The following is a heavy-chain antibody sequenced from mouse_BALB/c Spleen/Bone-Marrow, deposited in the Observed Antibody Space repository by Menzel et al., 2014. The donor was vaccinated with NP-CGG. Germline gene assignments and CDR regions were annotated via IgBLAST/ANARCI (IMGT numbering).Heavy chain of an antibody. D-gene: IGHD2-2*01. CDR1: GDSIXGGY. CDR2: ISYSGST. CDR3: ARFGYDYALDY. V-gene: IGHV3-8*02. J-gene: IGHJ4*01. Sequence: EVKLMESGPSLVKPSQTLSLTCSVTGDSIXGGYWNWIRKFPGNKLEYMGYISYSGSTYYNPSLKSRISITRDTSKNQYYLQLKSVTTEDTATYYCARFGYDYALDYWGQGTSVTVSS.